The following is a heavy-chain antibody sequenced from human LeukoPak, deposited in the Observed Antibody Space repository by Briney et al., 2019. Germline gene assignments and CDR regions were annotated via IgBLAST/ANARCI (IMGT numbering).Heavy chain of an antibody. CDR2: ISAYNGNT. CDR1: GYTFTSYG. J-gene: IGHJ6*03. V-gene: IGHV1-18*01. CDR3: ARASRGVVVPAATPDYYYYMDV. Sequence: ASVKVSCKASGYTFTSYGISWVRQAPGQGLEWMGWISAYNGNTNYAQKLQGRVTMTTDTSTSTAYMELRSLRSDDTAVYYCARASRGVVVPAATPDYYYYMDVWGKGTTVTVSS. D-gene: IGHD2-2*01.